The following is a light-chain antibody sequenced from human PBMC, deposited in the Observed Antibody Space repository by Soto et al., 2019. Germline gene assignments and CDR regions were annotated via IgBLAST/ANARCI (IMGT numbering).Light chain of an antibody. J-gene: IGLJ1*01. Sequence: QSALTQPPSASGSPGQSVTISCTGTKNDIGVYDFVSWYQHHPGKAPRLIIYEVVQRPSGVPDRFSGSKSGNTASLTVSGLQAADEADYYCSSYAGSNNFEVFGTGTKVTVL. CDR3: SSYAGSNNFEV. V-gene: IGLV2-8*01. CDR1: KNDIGVYDF. CDR2: EVV.